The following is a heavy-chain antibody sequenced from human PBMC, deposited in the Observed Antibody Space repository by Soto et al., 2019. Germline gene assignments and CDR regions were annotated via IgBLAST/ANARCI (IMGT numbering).Heavy chain of an antibody. J-gene: IGHJ6*02. Sequence: SVKVSCKASGGTFSSYAISWVRQAPGQGLEWMGGIIPIFGTANYAQKFQGRVTITADKSTSTAYMELSSLRSEDTAVYYCARIAYSSSWTPQGYYYYYGMDVWGQGTTVTVSS. V-gene: IGHV1-69*06. CDR2: IIPIFGTA. D-gene: IGHD6-13*01. CDR3: ARIAYSSSWTPQGYYYYYGMDV. CDR1: GGTFSSYA.